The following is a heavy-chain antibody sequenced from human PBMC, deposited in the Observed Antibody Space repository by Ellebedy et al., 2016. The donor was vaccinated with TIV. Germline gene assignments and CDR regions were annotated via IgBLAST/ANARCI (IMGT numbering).Heavy chain of an antibody. CDR1: EFTFNNHW. CDR3: VRELMLGVLDY. V-gene: IGHV3-7*01. D-gene: IGHD3-3*01. J-gene: IGHJ4*02. Sequence: PGGSLRLSCVASEFTFNNHWMSWVRQAPGKGLEWVANIKQDGSEKNYGDSVKGRFTISRDNAENSLYLQMNSLRDEDTAVYYCVRELMLGVLDYWGQGTLVTVSS. CDR2: IKQDGSEK.